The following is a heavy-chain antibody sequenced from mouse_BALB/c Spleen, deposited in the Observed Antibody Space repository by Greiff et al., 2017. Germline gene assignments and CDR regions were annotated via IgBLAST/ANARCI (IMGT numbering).Heavy chain of an antibody. CDR2: ISSGSSTI. CDR3: ARGDYYGSSPYAMDY. Sequence: EVQLVESGGGLVQPGGSRKLSCAASGFTFSSFGMHWVRQAPEKGLEWVAYISSGSSTIYYADTVKGRFTISRDSPKNTLFLQMTSLRSEDTAMYYCARGDYYGSSPYAMDYWGQGTSVTVSS. D-gene: IGHD1-1*01. V-gene: IGHV5-17*02. CDR1: GFTFSSFG. J-gene: IGHJ4*01.